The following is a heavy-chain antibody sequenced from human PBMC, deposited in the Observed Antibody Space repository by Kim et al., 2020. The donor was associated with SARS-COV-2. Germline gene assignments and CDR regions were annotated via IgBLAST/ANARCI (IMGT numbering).Heavy chain of an antibody. D-gene: IGHD2-21*02. Sequence: GSTIYYADSVKGPFTISRDNAKNSLYLQMNSLRAEDTAVYYCASGGGRLPWGQGTLVTVSS. V-gene: IGHV3-48*03. CDR3: ASGGGRLP. CDR2: GSTI. J-gene: IGHJ4*02.